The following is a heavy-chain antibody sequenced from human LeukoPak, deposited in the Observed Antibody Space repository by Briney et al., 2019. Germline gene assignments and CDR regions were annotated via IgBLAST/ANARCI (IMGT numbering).Heavy chain of an antibody. D-gene: IGHD3-22*01. CDR3: ASADSSGYYSGFFGDY. CDR2: IIPIFGTA. V-gene: IGHV1-69*13. J-gene: IGHJ4*02. Sequence: SVKVSCKASGGTFSSYAISWVRQAPGQGLEWMGGIIPIFGTANYAQKFRGRVTITADESTSTAYMELSSLRSEDTAVYYCASADSSGYYSGFFGDYWGQGTLVTVSS. CDR1: GGTFSSYA.